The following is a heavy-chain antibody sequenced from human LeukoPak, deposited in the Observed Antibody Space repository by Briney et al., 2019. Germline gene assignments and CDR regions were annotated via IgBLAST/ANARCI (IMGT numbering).Heavy chain of an antibody. J-gene: IGHJ6*02. CDR3: AKGRVGANGYYYYGMDV. CDR2: ISSSSSTI. Sequence: PGGSLRLSCAASGFTFSSYSMNWVRQAPGKGPEWVSYISSSSSTIYYADSVRGRFTISRDNSKNTLYLQMNSLRTEDTAVYYCAKGRVGANGYYYYGMDVWGQGTTVTVSS. V-gene: IGHV3-48*01. CDR1: GFTFSSYS. D-gene: IGHD1-26*01.